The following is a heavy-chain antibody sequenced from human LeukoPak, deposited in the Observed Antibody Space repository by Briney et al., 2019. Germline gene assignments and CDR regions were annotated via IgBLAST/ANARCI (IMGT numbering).Heavy chain of an antibody. V-gene: IGHV5-51*01. J-gene: IGHJ4*02. CDR1: GYSFTTYW. D-gene: IGHD3-10*01. CDR3: ARHDEDGSGSYYIY. CDR2: IYPADSDT. Sequence: GESLKISCKGSGYSFTTYWIAWVRQMPGKGLECMGIIYPADSDTRYSPSFQGQVTISADKSITTAYLQWSSLKASDTAMYYCARHDEDGSGSYYIYWGQGTLVTVSS.